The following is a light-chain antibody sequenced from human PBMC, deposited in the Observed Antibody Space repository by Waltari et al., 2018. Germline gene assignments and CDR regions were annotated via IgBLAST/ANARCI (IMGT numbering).Light chain of an antibody. V-gene: IGKV2-30*01. CDR2: KVS. Sequence: DVVLTQSPLSLPVTLGQPASISCRSSQSLGNTYLNWIQQRPGQSPRRLIYKVSNRDSGVPDRFSGSGSGTVFTLEISRVEAEDVGVYYCMQGTHWPYTFGQGTKLEIK. J-gene: IGKJ2*01. CDR1: QSLGNTY. CDR3: MQGTHWPYT.